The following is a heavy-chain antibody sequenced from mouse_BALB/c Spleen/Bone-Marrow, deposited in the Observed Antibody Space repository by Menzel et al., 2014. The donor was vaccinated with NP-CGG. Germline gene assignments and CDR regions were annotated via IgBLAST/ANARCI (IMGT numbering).Heavy chain of an antibody. J-gene: IGHJ4*01. CDR2: IWSGGST. CDR3: ARNEGLREDYAMDY. D-gene: IGHD2-4*01. Sequence: QVQLKQSGPGLVQPSQSLSITCTVSGFSLTSYGVHWVRQSPGKGLEWLGVIWSGGSTDYNAAFISRLSISKDNSKSQVFFKMNRLQADDTAIYYCARNEGLREDYAMDYWGQGTSVTVSS. V-gene: IGHV2-4-1*01. CDR1: GFSLTSYG.